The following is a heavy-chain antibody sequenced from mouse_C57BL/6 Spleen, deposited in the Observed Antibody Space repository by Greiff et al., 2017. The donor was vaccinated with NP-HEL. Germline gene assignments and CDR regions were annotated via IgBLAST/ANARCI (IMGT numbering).Heavy chain of an antibody. J-gene: IGHJ2*01. CDR2: IDPSDSET. D-gene: IGHD4-1*01. Sequence: QVQLKQSGAELVRPGSSVKLSCKASGYTFTSYWMHWVKQRPIQGLEWIGNIDPSDSETHYNQKFKDKATLTVDKSSSTAYMQLSSLTSEDSAVYYCARTGTLDYWGQGTTLTVSS. V-gene: IGHV1-52*01. CDR1: GYTFTSYW. CDR3: ARTGTLDY.